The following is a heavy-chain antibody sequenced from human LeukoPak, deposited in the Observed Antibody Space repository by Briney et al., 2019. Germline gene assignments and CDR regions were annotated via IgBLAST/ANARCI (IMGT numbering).Heavy chain of an antibody. V-gene: IGHV4-59*01. Sequence: PSETLSLTGTVSGGSINIYYWSWIRQPPGKGWEGFGYIYYSGSTNYNPSLKSRVTISVDTSKNQFSLKLSSVTAADTAVYYCASLAVAGTSAFDIWGQGTMVTVSS. J-gene: IGHJ3*02. CDR3: ASLAVAGTSAFDI. D-gene: IGHD6-19*01. CDR1: GGSINIYY. CDR2: IYYSGST.